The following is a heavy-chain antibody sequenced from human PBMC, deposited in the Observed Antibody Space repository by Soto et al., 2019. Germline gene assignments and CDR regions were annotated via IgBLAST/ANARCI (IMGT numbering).Heavy chain of an antibody. CDR2: ILSDGSKQ. CDR3: AKDTSSSWGNSLY. CDR1: RFTFSYYA. J-gene: IGHJ4*02. D-gene: IGHD6-13*01. Sequence: PGGSLRLSCAASRFTFSYYAMHWIRQAPGKGLEWMAVILSDGSKQYYADSVKGRFTISRDNSKSTLCLQMNSLRAEDTAVYYCAKDTSSSWGNSLYWGQGTLVTVSS. V-gene: IGHV3-30-3*01.